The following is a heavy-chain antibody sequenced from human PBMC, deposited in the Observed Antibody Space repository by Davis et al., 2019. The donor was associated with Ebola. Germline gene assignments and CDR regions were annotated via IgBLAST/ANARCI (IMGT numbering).Heavy chain of an antibody. CDR3: ARDLSYSYYYHYYGMDV. V-gene: IGHV1-2*02. J-gene: IGHJ6*02. CDR1: GYTLTDYQ. D-gene: IGHD3-10*01. CDR2: INPINGDT. Sequence: ASVQVSCKASGYTLTDYQMHWVRQAPGQGLEWMGGINPINGDTNYAEKFQGRVNMTRDTSISTVYMELSRLRSDDTAVYYCARDLSYSYYYHYYGMDVWGQGTTVTVSS.